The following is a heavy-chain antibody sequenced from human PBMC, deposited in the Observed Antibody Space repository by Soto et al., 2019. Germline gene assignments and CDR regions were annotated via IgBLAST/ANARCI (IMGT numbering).Heavy chain of an antibody. V-gene: IGHV3-30-3*01. Sequence: QVQLVESGGGVVQPGRSLRLSCAASGFTFSSYSMHWVRQAPGKGLEWVAAMSYDGNSKYFADSVKGRFTISRDNSKNTRSLQMNSLGAEDSAVYYCARGRTVRDHDDFDLWGQGTLVTVSS. CDR2: MSYDGNSK. CDR3: ARGRTVRDHDDFDL. D-gene: IGHD2-21*01. CDR1: GFTFSSYS. J-gene: IGHJ4*02.